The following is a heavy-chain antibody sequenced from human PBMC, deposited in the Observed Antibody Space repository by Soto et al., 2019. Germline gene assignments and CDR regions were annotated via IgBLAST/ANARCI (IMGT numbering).Heavy chain of an antibody. J-gene: IGHJ4*02. V-gene: IGHV3-30*18. Sequence: QVQLVESGGSVVQPGGSRRLSCAASGFSFSHYGLHWVRQAPGKGLEWLALITHYGYNRYYADSVKGRFTISRDNSKNTRFLQMNSLKSEDTDVYYCAKGGSFDIWGQGTPVTVSS. CDR3: AKGGSFDI. CDR2: ITHYGYNR. D-gene: IGHD6-6*01. CDR1: GFSFSHYG.